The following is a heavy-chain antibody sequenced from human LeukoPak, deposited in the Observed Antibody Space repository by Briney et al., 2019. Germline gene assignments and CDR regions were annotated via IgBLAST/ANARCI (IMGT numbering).Heavy chain of an antibody. V-gene: IGHV1-46*01. CDR2: INPSGGST. Sequence: ASVKVSCKASGYTFINHYIHWVRQAPGQGLERMGIINPSGGSTNYAQKFQGRVTMTRDTSTSTVYMELSSLTSEDTAVYYCGRDSLYYDFLTNYYREYFDYWGQGTLVTVSS. CDR3: GRDSLYYDFLTNYYREYFDY. J-gene: IGHJ4*02. D-gene: IGHD3-9*01. CDR1: GYTFINHY.